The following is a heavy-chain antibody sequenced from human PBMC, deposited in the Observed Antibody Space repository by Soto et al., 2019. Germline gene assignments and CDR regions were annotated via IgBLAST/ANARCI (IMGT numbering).Heavy chain of an antibody. V-gene: IGHV3-33*01. CDR1: GFTFSSYG. CDR2: IWYDGSNK. J-gene: IGHJ4*02. D-gene: IGHD3-22*01. Sequence: PGGSLRLSCAASGFTFSSYGMHWVRQAPGKGLEWVAVIWYDGSNKYYADSVKGRFTISRDNSKNTLYLQMNSLRVEDTAVYYCARDYDSSGYPRYYFDYWGQGTLVTVCS. CDR3: ARDYDSSGYPRYYFDY.